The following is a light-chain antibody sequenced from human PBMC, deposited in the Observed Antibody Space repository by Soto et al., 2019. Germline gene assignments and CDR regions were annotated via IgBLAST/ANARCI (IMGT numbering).Light chain of an antibody. Sequence: DIQMTQSPSSLSASVGDRVTITCRASQSISSYLNWYQQKPGKAPKLLIYAASSLQSGVPSRFSGSGSGTDLTLTISSLQHEDFATYYCQQSYSTPPTFGQGTKLEIK. CDR1: QSISSY. V-gene: IGKV1-39*01. CDR2: AAS. CDR3: QQSYSTPPT. J-gene: IGKJ2*01.